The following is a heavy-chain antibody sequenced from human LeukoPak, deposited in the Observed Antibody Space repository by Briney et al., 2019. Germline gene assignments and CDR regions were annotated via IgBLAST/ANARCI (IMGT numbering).Heavy chain of an antibody. CDR1: GFTFSSYG. CDR2: ISYDGSNK. J-gene: IGHJ4*02. Sequence: TGRSLRLSCAASGFTFSSYGMHWVRQAPGKGLEWVAVISYDGSNKYYAGSVKGRFTISRDNSKNTLYLQMNSLRAEDTAVYYCAKEVADFDGFDIWGQGTLVTVSS. V-gene: IGHV3-30*18. CDR3: AKEVADFDGFDI. D-gene: IGHD3-10*01.